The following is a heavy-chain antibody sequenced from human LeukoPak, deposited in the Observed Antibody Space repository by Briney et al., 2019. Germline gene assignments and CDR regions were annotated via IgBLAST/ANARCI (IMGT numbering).Heavy chain of an antibody. CDR1: GFTFNSYE. CDR2: ISSSSSGSTI. V-gene: IGHV3-48*03. D-gene: IGHD5-18*01. J-gene: IGHJ3*02. Sequence: GGSLRLSCAASGFTFNSYEMYWVRQAPGKGLEWVSYISSSSSGSTISYADSVKGRFTISRDIAKNTLYLQMNSLRAEDTAVYYCAKEDTAMGTAQLPIDIWGQGTMVTVSS. CDR3: AKEDTAMGTAQLPIDI.